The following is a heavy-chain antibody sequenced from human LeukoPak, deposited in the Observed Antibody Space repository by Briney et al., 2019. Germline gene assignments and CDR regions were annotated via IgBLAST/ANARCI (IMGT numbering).Heavy chain of an antibody. CDR1: GGSISSYY. Sequence: PSETLSLTCTVSGGSISSYYWSWIRQPPGKGLEWIGYIYYGGSTNYNPSLKSRVTISVDTSKNQFSLKLSSVTAADTAVYYCARVGSGTYYYYYYMDVWGKGTTVTISS. CDR3: ARVGSGTYYYYYYMDV. CDR2: IYYGGST. D-gene: IGHD1-26*01. V-gene: IGHV4-59*01. J-gene: IGHJ6*03.